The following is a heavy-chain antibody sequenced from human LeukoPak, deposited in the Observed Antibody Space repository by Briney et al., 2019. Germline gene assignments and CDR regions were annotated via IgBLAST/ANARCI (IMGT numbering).Heavy chain of an antibody. D-gene: IGHD3-10*01. CDR3: AKDYGADYYYYYMDV. J-gene: IGHJ6*03. Sequence: GGSLRLSCAASGFTVSSNYMSWVRQAPGKGLEWVSGISWNSGSIGCADSVKGRFTISRDNAKNSLYLQMNSLRAEDMALYYCAKDYGADYYYYYMDVWGKGTTVTVSS. V-gene: IGHV3-9*03. CDR1: GFTVSSNY. CDR2: ISWNSGSI.